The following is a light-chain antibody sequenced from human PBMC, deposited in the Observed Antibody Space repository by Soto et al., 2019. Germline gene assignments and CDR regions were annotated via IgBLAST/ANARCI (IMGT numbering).Light chain of an antibody. J-gene: IGLJ1*01. CDR1: SSNIGGNS. V-gene: IGLV1-51*01. CDR2: DDN. CDR3: GSWDSSLSAYV. Sequence: QSVMTQPPSVSAAPGQKVTISCSGSSSNIGGNSVSWYQQLPGTAPKLLIYDDNKRPSGIPDRFSGSKSGTSATLGITGFQTGDEAEYYWGSWDSSLSAYVFGTGTKVTVL.